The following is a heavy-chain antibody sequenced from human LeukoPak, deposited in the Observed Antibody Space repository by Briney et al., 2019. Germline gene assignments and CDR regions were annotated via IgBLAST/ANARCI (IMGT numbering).Heavy chain of an antibody. CDR3: ASFDSSGYYHDAFDI. J-gene: IGHJ3*02. CDR1: GYTFTSYA. Sequence: VKVSCKASGYTFTSYAISWVRQAPGQGLEWMGGIIPIFGTANYAQKFQGRVTITTDESTSTAYMELSSLRSEDTAVYYCASFDSSGYYHDAFDIWGQGTMVTVSS. V-gene: IGHV1-69*13. CDR2: IIPIFGTA. D-gene: IGHD3-22*01.